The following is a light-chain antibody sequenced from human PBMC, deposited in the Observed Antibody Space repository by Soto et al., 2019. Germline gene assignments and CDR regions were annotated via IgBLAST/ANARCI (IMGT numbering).Light chain of an antibody. CDR3: RQLNAYPFT. CDR2: GAS. Sequence: DIQLTQSPSFLSASVGDRVTITCRASQGISSYLAWFQQKPGRAPNLLIYGASTLRSGVPSRFSGSGSGTDFTLTISNLQTEDFATYYCRQLNAYPFTFGQGTRLEIK. J-gene: IGKJ5*01. CDR1: QGISSY. V-gene: IGKV1-9*01.